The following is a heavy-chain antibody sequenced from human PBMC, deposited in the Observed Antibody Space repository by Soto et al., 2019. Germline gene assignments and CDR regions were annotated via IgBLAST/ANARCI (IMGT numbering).Heavy chain of an antibody. J-gene: IGHJ6*02. D-gene: IGHD5-12*01. CDR1: GYTFTIYG. CDR2: ISPDNGNT. CDR3: ARALGYSGYAGMDV. Sequence: QVQLVQSGGEVKKPGASLKVSCKASGYTFTIYGINWVRQAPGQGLEWMGWISPDNGNTNYAQKFQGRVTMTTDTSTSTAYMELRSLRSDDTAVYYCARALGYSGYAGMDVWGQGTTVTVSS. V-gene: IGHV1-18*01.